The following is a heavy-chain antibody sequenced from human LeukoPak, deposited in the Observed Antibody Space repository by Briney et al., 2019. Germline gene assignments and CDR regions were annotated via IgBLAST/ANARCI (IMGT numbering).Heavy chain of an antibody. CDR1: GGSISSSSYY. V-gene: IGHV4-39*01. J-gene: IGHJ3*02. CDR3: ARPRITMIVEAFDI. D-gene: IGHD3-22*01. Sequence: SETLSLTCTVSGGSISSSSYYWGWIRQPPGKGLEWIGSIYYRGSTYYNPSLKSRVTISVDTSKNQFSLKLSSVTAADTAVYYCARPRITMIVEAFDIWGQGTMVTVSS. CDR2: IYYRGST.